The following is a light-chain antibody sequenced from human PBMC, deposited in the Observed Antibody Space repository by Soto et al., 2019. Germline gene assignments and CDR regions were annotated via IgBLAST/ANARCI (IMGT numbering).Light chain of an antibody. V-gene: IGKV1-5*03. J-gene: IGKJ4*01. CDR2: KAS. Sequence: DFQMTQSPSTLSASVGDRVTITCRASQSISSWLAWYQQKPGKAPKLLIYKASSLESGVPSRFSGSGSGTEFTLTISSLQPDDFATYYCQQYNSYTFGGGTKVDIK. CDR3: QQYNSYT. CDR1: QSISSW.